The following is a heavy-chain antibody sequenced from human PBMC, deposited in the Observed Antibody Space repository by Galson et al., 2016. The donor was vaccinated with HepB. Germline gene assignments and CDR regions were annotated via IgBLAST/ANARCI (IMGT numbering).Heavy chain of an antibody. J-gene: IGHJ3*02. V-gene: IGHV1-18*01. CDR3: ARSDGEI. CDR2: IRVYNERT. D-gene: IGHD5-24*01. Sequence: SVKVSCKASGYTFATYGITWVRQAPGQGLEWLGWIRVYNERTDYAYKFQGRVTMTTDTSTNTAYMDLRSLRSDDTAVYYCARSDGEIWGQGTLVTVSS. CDR1: GYTFATYG.